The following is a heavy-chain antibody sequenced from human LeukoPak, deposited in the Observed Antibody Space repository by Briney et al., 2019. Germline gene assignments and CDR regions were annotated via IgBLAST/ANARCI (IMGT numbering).Heavy chain of an antibody. CDR2: IYYSGST. CDR1: GGSISSHY. CDR3: ARDPTPRGSLADAFDI. V-gene: IGHV4-59*11. D-gene: IGHD1-26*01. Sequence: SETLSLTRTVSGGSISSHYWSWIRQPPGKGLEWIGYIYYSGSTNYNPSLKSRVTISVDTSKNQFSLKLSSVTAADTAVYYCARDPTPRGSLADAFDIWGQGTMVTVSS. J-gene: IGHJ3*02.